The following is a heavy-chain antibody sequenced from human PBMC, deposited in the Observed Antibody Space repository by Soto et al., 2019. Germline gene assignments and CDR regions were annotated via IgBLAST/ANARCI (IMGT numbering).Heavy chain of an antibody. D-gene: IGHD2-2*01. J-gene: IGHJ5*02. CDR2: ISSNSTAF. CDR3: ATGDWSRTNNFDT. V-gene: IGHV3-11*01. Sequence: NLLESGGGLVKPGGSLRLSCEGSGFLFSHYYMSWIRQGPEKRLELVAYISSNSTAFYYADSVKGRFAVSKDDAKKSVFLQMTSVTSDDTATYYCATGDWSRTNNFDTWGQGTQVIVSA. CDR1: GFLFSHYY.